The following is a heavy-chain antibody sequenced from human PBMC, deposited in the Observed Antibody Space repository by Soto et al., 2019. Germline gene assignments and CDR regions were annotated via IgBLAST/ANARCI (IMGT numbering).Heavy chain of an antibody. CDR2: ISGSGGST. CDR1: GFTFSSYA. D-gene: IGHD3-22*01. V-gene: IGHV3-23*01. CDR3: AKDINYYDSSGSKFDS. J-gene: IGHJ4*02. Sequence: EVQLLESGGGLVQPGGSLRLSCAASGFTFSSYAMSWVRQAPGKGLEWVSAISGSGGSTYYADSVKGRFTISRDNSKSTLYLQMKSLRAEDTAVYYCAKDINYYDSSGSKFDSWGQGTLVTVSS.